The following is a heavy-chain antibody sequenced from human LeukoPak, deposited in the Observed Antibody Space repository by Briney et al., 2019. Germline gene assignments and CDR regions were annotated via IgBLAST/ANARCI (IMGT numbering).Heavy chain of an antibody. V-gene: IGHV3-9*01. Sequence: PGGSLRLSCAASGFTFRDYAMHWVRQAPGKGLEWVSGISWDGVTLDYVGSVKGRFTISRDNAKNSLYLQLSSLRAEDTAFYYCAKDIMGSSSWYAFDSWGQGTLVTVSS. CDR2: ISWDGVTL. CDR1: GFTFRDYA. CDR3: AKDIMGSSSWYAFDS. D-gene: IGHD6-13*01. J-gene: IGHJ4*02.